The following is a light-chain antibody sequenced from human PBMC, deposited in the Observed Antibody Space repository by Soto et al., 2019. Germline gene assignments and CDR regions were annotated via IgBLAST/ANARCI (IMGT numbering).Light chain of an antibody. CDR2: GAS. V-gene: IGKV3-20*01. J-gene: IGKJ1*01. Sequence: EIVLTQSPGTLSLSPGERATLSCRASQSVRSSYLAWYQQKPGQAPRLRIYGASSRATGLPDRFSGSGAGTHFTLTISRLEPEDFAVYYCQLYGSSPPWTFGQGTKVDIK. CDR3: QLYGSSPPWT. CDR1: QSVRSSY.